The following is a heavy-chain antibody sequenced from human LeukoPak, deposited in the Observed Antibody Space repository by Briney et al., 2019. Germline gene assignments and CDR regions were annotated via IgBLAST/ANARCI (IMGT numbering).Heavy chain of an antibody. V-gene: IGHV1-2*02. CDR2: INPNSGGT. D-gene: IGHD1-26*01. Sequence: ASVKVSCKASGGTFSSYAISWVRQAPGRGLEWMGWINPNSGGTNYAQKFQGRVTMTRDTSISTAYMELSRLRSDDTAVYYCARADSGSYYVWFDPWGQGTLVTVSS. CDR1: GGTFSSYA. J-gene: IGHJ5*02. CDR3: ARADSGSYYVWFDP.